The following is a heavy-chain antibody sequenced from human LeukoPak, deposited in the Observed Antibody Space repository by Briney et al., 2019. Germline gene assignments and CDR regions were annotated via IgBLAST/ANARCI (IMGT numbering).Heavy chain of an antibody. J-gene: IGHJ4*02. V-gene: IGHV4-39*01. CDR1: GGSISSSSYY. Sequence: SETLSLICTVSGGSISSSSYYWGWIRQPPGKGLEWIGSIYYSGSTYYNPSLKSRVTISVDTSKNQFSLKLSSVTAADTAVYCCASHSSSWYGGAVDYWGQGTLVTVSS. CDR3: ASHSSSWYGGAVDY. CDR2: IYYSGST. D-gene: IGHD6-13*01.